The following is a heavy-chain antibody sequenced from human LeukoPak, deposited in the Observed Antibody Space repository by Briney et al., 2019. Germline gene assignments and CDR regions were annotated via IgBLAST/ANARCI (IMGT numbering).Heavy chain of an antibody. CDR2: IIPIFGTA. J-gene: IGHJ4*02. V-gene: IGHV1-69*13. CDR3: ARDEAVLTGYYSFDY. Sequence: GASVKVSCKASGGTFSSYAISWVRQAPGQGLEWMGGIIPIFGTANYAQKFQGRVTITADESTSTAYMELSSLRSEDTAVYYCARDEAVLTGYYSFDYWGQGTLVTVSS. CDR1: GGTFSSYA. D-gene: IGHD3-9*01.